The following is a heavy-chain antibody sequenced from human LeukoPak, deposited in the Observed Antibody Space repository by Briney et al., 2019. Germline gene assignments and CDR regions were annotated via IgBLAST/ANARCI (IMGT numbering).Heavy chain of an antibody. CDR1: GYTFTSYG. Sequence: ASVKVSCKASGYTFTSYGISWVRQAPGQGREWMGWMSAYNGNTNYAQKLQGRVTMTTDTSTSTAYMELRSLRSDDSAVYYCARDNRYYDYVWGSYLYFDYWGQGTLVTVPS. V-gene: IGHV1-18*01. CDR3: ARDNRYYDYVWGSYLYFDY. CDR2: MSAYNGNT. J-gene: IGHJ4*02. D-gene: IGHD3-16*02.